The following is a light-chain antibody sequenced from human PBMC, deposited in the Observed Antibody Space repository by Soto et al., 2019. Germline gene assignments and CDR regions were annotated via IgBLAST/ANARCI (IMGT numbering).Light chain of an antibody. V-gene: IGKV3-20*01. CDR3: QHYGSSPRT. CDR1: PRNYNKY. Sequence: IVLTQSSGTPTFSSGGRATPSFKANPRNYNKYLARYQQKAGQVPRLLLYGASTRPSGIPDRLSGSGSGTDFTLTITRLEPDDFDVYYCQHYGSSPRTFGQGTKVEIK. J-gene: IGKJ1*01. CDR2: GAS.